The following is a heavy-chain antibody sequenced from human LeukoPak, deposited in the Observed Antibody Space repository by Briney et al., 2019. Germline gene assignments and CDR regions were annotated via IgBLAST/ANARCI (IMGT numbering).Heavy chain of an antibody. CDR1: GFTFSDYY. CDR2: ISSSGSTI. V-gene: IGHV3-11*01. J-gene: IGHJ4*02. Sequence: PGGSLRLSCAASGFTFSDYYMSWIRQAPGKGLEGVSYISSSGSTIYYADSVKGRFTISRDNAKNSLYLQMYSLRAEDTAVYYCARDRSSYDILTGYGFDYWGQGTLVTVSS. D-gene: IGHD3-9*01. CDR3: ARDRSSYDILTGYGFDY.